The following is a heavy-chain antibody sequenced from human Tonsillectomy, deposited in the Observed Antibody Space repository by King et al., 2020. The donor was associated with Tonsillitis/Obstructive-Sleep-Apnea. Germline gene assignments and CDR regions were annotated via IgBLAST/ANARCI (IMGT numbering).Heavy chain of an antibody. V-gene: IGHV3-30*18. J-gene: IGHJ4*02. CDR3: AKHTRTIAVAGEFDY. Sequence: VQLVQSGGGVVQPGRSLRLSCAASGFTFSNYGMHWVRQAPGKGLEWVAVISYDGTNAYYGDSVKGRFTISRDNSKNTLYLQMNSLRAEDTAVYYCAKHTRTIAVAGEFDYWGQGTLVTVSS. CDR2: ISYDGTNA. CDR1: GFTFSNYG. D-gene: IGHD6-19*01.